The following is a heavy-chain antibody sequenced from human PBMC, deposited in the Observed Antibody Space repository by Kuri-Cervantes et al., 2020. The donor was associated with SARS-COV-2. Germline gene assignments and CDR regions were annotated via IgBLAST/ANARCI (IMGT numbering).Heavy chain of an antibody. V-gene: IGHV5-51*01. D-gene: IGHD3-10*01. CDR3: AIPRRDYGSGSRYGGFDY. Sequence: KVSCKGSGYSLSNFWIAWVRQMPGKGLEWMGIIYPGDSDTRYSPSFQGQVTISADKSISTAYLQWASLKASDTAMYYCAIPRRDYGSGSRYGGFDYWGQGTLVTVFS. J-gene: IGHJ4*02. CDR2: IYPGDSDT. CDR1: GYSLSNFW.